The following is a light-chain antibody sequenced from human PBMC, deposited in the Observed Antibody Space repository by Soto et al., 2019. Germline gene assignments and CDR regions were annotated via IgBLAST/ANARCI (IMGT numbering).Light chain of an antibody. CDR1: QTISSW. Sequence: DIQLTQSPATLSVSVGGRVTITRRASQTISSWLAWYQQKPGKAPKLLIYKASTLKSGVPSRFSGSGSGTEFTLTISSLQPDDFATYYCQHYNSYSEAFGQGTKVDIK. J-gene: IGKJ1*01. CDR2: KAS. V-gene: IGKV1-5*03. CDR3: QHYNSYSEA.